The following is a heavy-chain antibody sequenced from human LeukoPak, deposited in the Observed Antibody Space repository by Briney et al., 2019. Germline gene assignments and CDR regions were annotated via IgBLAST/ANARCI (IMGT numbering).Heavy chain of an antibody. Sequence: GGSLRLSCAASESTFSSYGMHWVRQAPGKGLEWVAVIWYDGSNKYYADSVKGRFTISRDNSKNTLYLQMNSLRAEDTAVYYCARAQYDFWSGYYPYYYYGMDVWGQGTTVTVSS. CDR3: ARAQYDFWSGYYPYYYYGMDV. CDR2: IWYDGSNK. V-gene: IGHV3-33*08. J-gene: IGHJ6*02. CDR1: ESTFSSYG. D-gene: IGHD3-3*01.